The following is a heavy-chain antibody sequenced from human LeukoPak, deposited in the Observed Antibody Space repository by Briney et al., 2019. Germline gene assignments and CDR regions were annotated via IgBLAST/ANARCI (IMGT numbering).Heavy chain of an antibody. CDR3: ARGLGTAYYDFWSGYPSWFDP. CDR1: GFTFSSYA. Sequence: PGGSLRLSCAASGFTFSSYAMSWVRQAPGKGLEWVAVISYDGSKIYYADSVKGRFIISRDNSKNTLYLQMNSLRAEDTAVYYCARGLGTAYYDFWSGYPSWFDPWGQGTLVTVSS. CDR2: ISYDGSKI. V-gene: IGHV3-30*03. D-gene: IGHD3-3*01. J-gene: IGHJ5*02.